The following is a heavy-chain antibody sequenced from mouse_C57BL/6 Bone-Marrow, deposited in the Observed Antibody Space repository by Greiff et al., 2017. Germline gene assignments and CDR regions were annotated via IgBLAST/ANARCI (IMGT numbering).Heavy chain of an antibody. CDR1: GYSITSDY. D-gene: IGHD2-2*01. CDR2: ISYSGST. CDR3: AREGGNYGYDEGYYAMDY. Sequence: VQLKESGPGLAKPSQTLSLTCSVTGYSITSDYWNWIRKFPGNKLEYMGYISYSGSTYYNPSLKSRISITRDTSKNQYYLQLNSVTTEDTATYYCAREGGNYGYDEGYYAMDYWGQGTSVTVSS. V-gene: IGHV3-8*01. J-gene: IGHJ4*01.